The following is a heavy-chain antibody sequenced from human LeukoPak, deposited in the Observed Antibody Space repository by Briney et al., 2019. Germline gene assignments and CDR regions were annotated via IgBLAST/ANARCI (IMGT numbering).Heavy chain of an antibody. J-gene: IGHJ4*02. CDR1: GFTFSIYD. D-gene: IGHD3-10*01. Sequence: GTSLRLSCAASGFTFSIYDIQWLRQAPGKGLEGVAVISSDGINNFYTAPVMGRFPLYRDIPLNTLSLQMHTLRAEDTAVYYCARTGSGFDYWGQGTLVTVSS. CDR3: ARTGSGFDY. V-gene: IGHV3-30*04. CDR2: ISSDGINN.